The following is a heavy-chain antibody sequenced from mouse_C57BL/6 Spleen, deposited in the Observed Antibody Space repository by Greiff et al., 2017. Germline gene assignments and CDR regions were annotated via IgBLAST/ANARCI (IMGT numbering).Heavy chain of an antibody. J-gene: IGHJ4*01. CDR3: ARWDGNYAMDY. CDR2: IYPGGGYT. CDR1: GYTFTNYW. D-gene: IGHD2-1*01. Sequence: QVQLRQSGAELVRPGTSVKMSCKASGYTFTNYWIGWAKQRPGHGLEWIGDIYPGGGYTNYNEKFKGKATLTADKSSSTAYMQFSSLTSEDSAIYYCARWDGNYAMDYWGQGTSVTVSS. V-gene: IGHV1-63*01.